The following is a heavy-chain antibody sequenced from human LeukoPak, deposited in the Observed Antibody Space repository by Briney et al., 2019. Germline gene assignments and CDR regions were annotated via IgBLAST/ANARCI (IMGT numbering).Heavy chain of an antibody. D-gene: IGHD1-26*01. CDR2: INPNSGGT. CDR1: GYTFTDYY. CDR3: ARDTIVGGRADFDF. V-gene: IGHV1-2*02. Sequence: PGASVKVSCKASGYTFTDYYMHWVRQAPGQGLEWMGWINPNSGGTNYAQKFQGRVTMTRDTSISTAYMELSSLRSDDTAVFYCARDTIVGGRADFDFWGQGTLVTVSS. J-gene: IGHJ4*02.